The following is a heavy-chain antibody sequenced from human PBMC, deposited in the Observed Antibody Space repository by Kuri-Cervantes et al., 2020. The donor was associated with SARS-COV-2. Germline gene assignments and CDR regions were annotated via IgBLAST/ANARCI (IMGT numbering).Heavy chain of an antibody. J-gene: IGHJ3*02. CDR2: IYYSGST. Sequence: GSLRLSCAVSGGSISSYYWSWIRQPPGKGLEWIGYIYYSGSTNYNPSLKSRVTISVDTSKNQFSLKLSSVTAADTAVYYCASLLLWFGGDAFDIWGQGTMVTVSS. CDR1: GGSISSYY. D-gene: IGHD3-10*01. V-gene: IGHV4-59*01. CDR3: ASLLLWFGGDAFDI.